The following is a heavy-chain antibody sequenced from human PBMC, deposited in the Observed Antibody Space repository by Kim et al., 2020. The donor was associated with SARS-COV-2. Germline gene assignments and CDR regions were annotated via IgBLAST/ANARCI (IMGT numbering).Heavy chain of an antibody. V-gene: IGHV3-74*01. D-gene: IGHD1-26*01. Sequence: GGSLRLSCAASGFTFSSYWMHWVRQAPGKGLVWVSRINSDGSSTSYADSVKGRFTISRDNAKNTLYLQMNSLRAEDTAVYYCARVGSYYAGAFDIWGQGTMVTVSS. CDR3: ARVGSYYAGAFDI. CDR1: GFTFSSYW. CDR2: INSDGSST. J-gene: IGHJ3*02.